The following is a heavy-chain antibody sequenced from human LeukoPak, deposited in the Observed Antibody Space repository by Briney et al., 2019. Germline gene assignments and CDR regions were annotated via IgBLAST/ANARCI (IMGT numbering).Heavy chain of an antibody. CDR1: GGSISSYY. CDR3: ARDGSVYYCDYGIDY. CDR2: IYSSGST. Sequence: PSETLSLTCTASGGSISSYYWSWIRQPAGKGLEWIGRIYSSGSTNYNPSLKSRVTMSIDTSKNQLSLKLSSVTAADTAVYYCARDGSVYYCDYGIDYWGQGTLVTVTS. D-gene: IGHD4-17*01. V-gene: IGHV4-4*07. J-gene: IGHJ4*02.